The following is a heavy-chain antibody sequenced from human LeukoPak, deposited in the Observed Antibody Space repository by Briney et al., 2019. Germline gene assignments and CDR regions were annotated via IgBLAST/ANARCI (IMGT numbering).Heavy chain of an antibody. CDR3: ARWAGYCSITNCYTAFDY. Sequence: SVKVSCKASGGTFSSYAISWVRQAPGQGLDWMGVITPIFGTANYAQRFQRRVTITADESTSTAYMELSRLRSEDTAVYYCARWAGYCSITNCYTAFDYWGQGTLVTVSS. D-gene: IGHD2-2*02. V-gene: IGHV1-69*13. CDR2: ITPIFGTA. CDR1: GGTFSSYA. J-gene: IGHJ4*02.